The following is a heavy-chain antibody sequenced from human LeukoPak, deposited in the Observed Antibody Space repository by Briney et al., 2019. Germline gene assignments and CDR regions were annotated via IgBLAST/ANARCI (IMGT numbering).Heavy chain of an antibody. D-gene: IGHD3-10*01. CDR3: ARAPMVRGILYYYGMDV. J-gene: IGHJ6*02. Sequence: GGSLRLSCAASGFTFSSYSMNWVRQAPGKGLEWVSSTSSSSSYIYYADSVKGRFTISRDNAKNSLYLQMNSLRAEDTAVYYCARAPMVRGILYYYGMDVWGQGTTVTVSS. CDR2: TSSSSSYI. V-gene: IGHV3-21*01. CDR1: GFTFSSYS.